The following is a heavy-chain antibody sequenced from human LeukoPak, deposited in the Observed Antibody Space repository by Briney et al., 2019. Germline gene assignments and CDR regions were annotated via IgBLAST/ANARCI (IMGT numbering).Heavy chain of an antibody. CDR1: GFTFSSYA. CDR2: ISGSGGST. J-gene: IGHJ4*02. CDR3: AKVPNDNDRDYYDSSGSLMSYFDY. D-gene: IGHD3-22*01. Sequence: GGSLRLSCAASGFTFSSYAMSWVRQAPGKGLEWVSAISGSGGSTYYADSVKGRFTISRDNSKNTLYLQMNSLRAEDTAVYYRAKVPNDNDRDYYDSSGSLMSYFDYWGQGTLVTVSS. V-gene: IGHV3-23*01.